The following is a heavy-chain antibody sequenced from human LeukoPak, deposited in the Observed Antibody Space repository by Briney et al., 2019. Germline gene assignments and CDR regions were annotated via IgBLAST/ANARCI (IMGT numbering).Heavy chain of an antibody. V-gene: IGHV3-23*01. Sequence: GGSLRLSCAASGFTFSSFAINWVRQAPGKGLEWVSDISGSGGSTYYADSVKGRFTISRDNSKNTLYLQINNLRAEDTAVYYCAKSTFGIVGAIDYWGQGTLVTVSS. D-gene: IGHD1-26*01. CDR2: ISGSGGST. J-gene: IGHJ4*02. CDR1: GFTFSSFA. CDR3: AKSTFGIVGAIDY.